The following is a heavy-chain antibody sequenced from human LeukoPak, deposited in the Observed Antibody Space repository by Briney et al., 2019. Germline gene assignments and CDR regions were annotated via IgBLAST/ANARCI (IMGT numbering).Heavy chain of an antibody. J-gene: IGHJ4*02. CDR3: ARAVTYYYDSSGYYDIWVEDY. Sequence: ASVKVSCKASGDTLSNNGITWVRQAPGQGLEWMGGISGYNGNTKYAQKFQGRVSMTTDTSTNTVFMELTSLRSDDTAVYYCARAVTYYYDSSGYYDIWVEDYWGQGTLVTVSS. D-gene: IGHD3-22*01. CDR2: ISGYNGNT. CDR1: GDTLSNNG. V-gene: IGHV1-18*01.